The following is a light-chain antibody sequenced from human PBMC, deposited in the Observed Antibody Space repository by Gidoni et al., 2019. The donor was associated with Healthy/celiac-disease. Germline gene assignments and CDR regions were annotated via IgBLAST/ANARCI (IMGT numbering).Light chain of an antibody. CDR2: SNN. V-gene: IGLV1-44*01. Sequence: QSVLPQPPSASGPPGQGVTITCSGSSSNLGSNTVHWYQQLPGTAPKLLIYSNNQRPSGVPDRFSGSKSGTSASLAISGLQYEDEADYYCAAWDDSLNGVVFGGGTKLTVL. J-gene: IGLJ2*01. CDR1: SSNLGSNT. CDR3: AAWDDSLNGVV.